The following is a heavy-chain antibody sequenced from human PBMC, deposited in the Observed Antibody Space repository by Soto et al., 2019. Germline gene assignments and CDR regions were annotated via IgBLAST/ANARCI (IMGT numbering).Heavy chain of an antibody. CDR3: ARHVSAVGRRGYFDF. J-gene: IGHJ4*02. CDR2: IYYSGST. V-gene: IGHV4-31*02. CDR1: GGSMSTSAYY. D-gene: IGHD5-18*01. Sequence: LSLTCTVSGGSMSTSAYYWSWIRQRPGKGLEWIGYIYYSGSTFYNPSLMSRVTISVDTSKHQFSLKMTSVTAADTAIYYCARHVSAVGRRGYFDFWGLGTLVTVSS.